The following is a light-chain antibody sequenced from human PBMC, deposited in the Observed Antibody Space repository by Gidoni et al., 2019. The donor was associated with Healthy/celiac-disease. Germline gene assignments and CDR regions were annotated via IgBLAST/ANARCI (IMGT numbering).Light chain of an antibody. CDR2: EVS. Sequence: QSALTQPASVSGSPGQSITISCTGTSSDVGSYNLVSWYQQHPGKAPTLMIYEVSKRPSGVSNRFSVSKSGNTASLTISGLQAEDEADYYCCSYAGSSTYVFGTGTKVTVL. CDR3: CSYAGSSTYV. J-gene: IGLJ1*01. CDR1: SSDVGSYNL. V-gene: IGLV2-23*02.